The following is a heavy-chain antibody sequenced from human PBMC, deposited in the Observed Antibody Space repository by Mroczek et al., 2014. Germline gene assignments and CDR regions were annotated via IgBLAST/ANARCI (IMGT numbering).Heavy chain of an antibody. CDR1: GYTFTSYG. CDR2: ISAYNGNT. V-gene: IGHV1-18*01. J-gene: IGHJ4*02. D-gene: IGHD4-17*01. Sequence: GQLVETGAEVKKPGASVKVSCKASGYTFTSYGISXVRQAPGQGLEWMGWISAYNGNTNYAQKLQGRVTMTTDTSTSTAYMELRSLRSDDTAVYYCARSVLSEGTVTTLYFDYWGQGTLVTVSS. CDR3: ARSVLSEGTVTTLYFDY.